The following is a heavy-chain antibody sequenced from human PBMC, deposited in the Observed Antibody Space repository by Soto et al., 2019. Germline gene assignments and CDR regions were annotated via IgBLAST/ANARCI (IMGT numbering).Heavy chain of an antibody. CDR3: ALHIVVVTAIVEFDY. CDR1: GATFSSYA. D-gene: IGHD2-21*02. J-gene: IGHJ4*02. Sequence: SVKVSCKASGATFSSYAISWVRRAPGQGLEWMGGIIPIFGTANYAQKFQGRVTITADESTSTAYMELSSLRSEDTAVYYCALHIVVVTAIVEFDYWGQGTLVTVSS. V-gene: IGHV1-69*13. CDR2: IIPIFGTA.